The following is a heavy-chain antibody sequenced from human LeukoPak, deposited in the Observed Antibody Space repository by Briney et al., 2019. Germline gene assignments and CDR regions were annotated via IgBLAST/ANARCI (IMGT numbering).Heavy chain of an antibody. CDR2: ITGDGSTR. CDR1: GFTFDDFS. J-gene: IGHJ4*02. V-gene: IGHV3-43*02. Sequence: PGGSLRPSCAASGFTFDDFSMHWVRQAPGKGLEWVSLITGDGSTRYYADSVRGRFTVSRDNSKNSLYLQMNSLRTEDTALYYCAKANPCDSWGQGTLVTVSS. CDR3: AKANPCDS.